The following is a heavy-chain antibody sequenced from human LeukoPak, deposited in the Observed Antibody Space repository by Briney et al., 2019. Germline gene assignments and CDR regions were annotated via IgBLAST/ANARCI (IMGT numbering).Heavy chain of an antibody. Sequence: ASVKVSCKASGYTFTDYYMHWVRQAPGQGPEWMGWINPNSGGTNYAQKFQGRVTMTRDTSISTAYMELSRLRSDDTAVDYCARRYFYYYYMDVWGKGTTVTVSS. D-gene: IGHD2/OR15-2a*01. CDR1: GYTFTDYY. CDR3: ARRYFYYYYMDV. CDR2: INPNSGGT. V-gene: IGHV1-2*02. J-gene: IGHJ6*03.